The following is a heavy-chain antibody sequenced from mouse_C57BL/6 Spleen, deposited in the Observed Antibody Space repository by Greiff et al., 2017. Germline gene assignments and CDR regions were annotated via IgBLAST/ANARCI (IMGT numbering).Heavy chain of an antibody. V-gene: IGHV1-81*01. J-gene: IGHJ2*01. D-gene: IGHD1-1*01. CDR1: GYTFTSYG. CDR3: ARGDTTVPSDY. CDR2: IYPRSGNT. Sequence: QVQLKESGADLARPGASVKLSCKASGYTFTSYGISWVKQRTGQGLEWIGEIYPRSGNTYYNEKFKGKATLTADKSSSTAYMELRSLTSEDSAVYFCARGDTTVPSDYWGQGTTLTVSS.